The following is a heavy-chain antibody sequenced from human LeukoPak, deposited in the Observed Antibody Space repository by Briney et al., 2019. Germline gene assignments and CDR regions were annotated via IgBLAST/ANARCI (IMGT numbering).Heavy chain of an antibody. V-gene: IGHV4-59*01. CDR1: GGSISSYY. D-gene: IGHD6-13*01. Sequence: PSETLSLTCTVSGGSISSYYWSWIRQPPGKGLEWIGYIYYSGSTNYNPSLKSRVTISVDTSKNQFSLKLSSVTAADTAVYYCARALRRAAPFDYWGQGTLVTVSS. CDR2: IYYSGST. J-gene: IGHJ4*02. CDR3: ARALRRAAPFDY.